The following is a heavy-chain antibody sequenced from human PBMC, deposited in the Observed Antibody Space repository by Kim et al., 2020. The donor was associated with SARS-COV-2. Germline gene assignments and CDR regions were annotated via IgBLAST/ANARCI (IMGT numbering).Heavy chain of an antibody. CDR1: GYTFTSYY. D-gene: IGHD5-12*01. V-gene: IGHV1-46*01. J-gene: IGHJ6*02. Sequence: ASVKVSCKAXGYTFTSYYMHWVRQAPGQGLEWMGIINPSGGSTSYAQKFQGRVTMTRDTSTSTVYMELSSLRSEDTAVYYCARDLTTTDGYRDYYYGMDVWGQGTTVTVSS. CDR2: INPSGGST. CDR3: ARDLTTTDGYRDYYYGMDV.